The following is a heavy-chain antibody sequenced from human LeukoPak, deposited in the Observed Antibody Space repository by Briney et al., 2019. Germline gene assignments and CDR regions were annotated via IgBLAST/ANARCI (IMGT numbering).Heavy chain of an antibody. CDR2: ISSSSSYI. V-gene: IGHV3-21*01. CDR3: ARGLTAAGASGFDY. Sequence: GGSLRLSCAASGFTFSSYSMNWVRQAPGKGLEWVSSISSSSSYIYYADSVKGRFTISRDNAKNSLYLQMNSPRADDTAIYYCARGLTAAGASGFDYWGQGTLVTVSS. J-gene: IGHJ4*02. D-gene: IGHD6-13*01. CDR1: GFTFSSYS.